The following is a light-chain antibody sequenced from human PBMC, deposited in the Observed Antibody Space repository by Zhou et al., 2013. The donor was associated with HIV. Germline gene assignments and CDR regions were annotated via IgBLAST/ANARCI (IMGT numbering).Light chain of an antibody. V-gene: IGKV3-15*01. CDR3: QQYNNWPRA. CDR1: QSVSSN. Sequence: EIVLTQSPATLSLSPGETATLSCRASQSVSSNLAWYQQKPGQAPRLLIYGASTRATGIPARFSGSGSGTEFTLTISSLQSEDFAVYYCQQYNNWPRAFGPGTKVDIK. CDR2: GAS. J-gene: IGKJ3*01.